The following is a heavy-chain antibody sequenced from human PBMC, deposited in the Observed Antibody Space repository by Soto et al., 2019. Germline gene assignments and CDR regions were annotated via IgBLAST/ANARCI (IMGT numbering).Heavy chain of an antibody. V-gene: IGHV1-8*01. J-gene: IGHJ6*02. CDR2: MNPNSGNT. D-gene: IGHD1-26*01. Sequence: QVQLVQSGAEVKKPGASVKVSCKASGYTFTSYDINWVRQATGQGLEWMGWMNPNSGNTGYAQKCQGRVTMTRNTSISTAYMELSSLRSEDTAVYYCARGERAVGDTELGYYYYGMDVWGQGTTVTVSS. CDR1: GYTFTSYD. CDR3: ARGERAVGDTELGYYYYGMDV.